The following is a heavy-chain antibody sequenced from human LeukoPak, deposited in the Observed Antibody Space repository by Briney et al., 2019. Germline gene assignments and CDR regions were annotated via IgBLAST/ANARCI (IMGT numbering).Heavy chain of an antibody. J-gene: IGHJ4*02. Sequence: ASVKVSCKASGYIFTTYFIHWVRQAPGKGLEWMGGINPNNGDTNYVQKFQGRVTMTRDTSISTAYMELTRLRSDDTAVYYCAREGGYDILTGYQDYWGQGTLVTVSS. CDR3: AREGGYDILTGYQDY. CDR1: GYIFTTYF. V-gene: IGHV1-2*02. D-gene: IGHD3-9*01. CDR2: INPNNGDT.